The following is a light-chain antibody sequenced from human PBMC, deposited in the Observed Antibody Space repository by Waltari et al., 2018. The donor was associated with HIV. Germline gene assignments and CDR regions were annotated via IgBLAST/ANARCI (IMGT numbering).Light chain of an antibody. CDR3: QSYDSSLSGRGV. CDR1: NSNIGAGYD. J-gene: IGLJ3*02. V-gene: IGLV1-40*01. Sequence: QSVLTQPPSVSGAPGQRVTISCTGNNSNIGAGYDVPWYQQLPGTAPNLLIYGNTNRPSGVPDRFAGSKSGTSASLAITGLQAEDEAEYFCQSYDSSLSGRGVFGGGTKLTVL. CDR2: GNT.